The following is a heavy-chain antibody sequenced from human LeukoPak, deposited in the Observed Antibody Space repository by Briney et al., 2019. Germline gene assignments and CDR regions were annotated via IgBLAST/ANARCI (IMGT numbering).Heavy chain of an antibody. J-gene: IGHJ4*02. Sequence: ASVKVSCKVSGYTFTGYYMHWVRQAPGQGLEWMGRIDPNSGGTNYAQKFQGRVTMTRDTSISTAYMELSRLRSDDTAVYYCARGYSYGHYFDYWGQGTLVTVSS. CDR3: ARGYSYGHYFDY. D-gene: IGHD5-18*01. V-gene: IGHV1-2*06. CDR2: IDPNSGGT. CDR1: GYTFTGYY.